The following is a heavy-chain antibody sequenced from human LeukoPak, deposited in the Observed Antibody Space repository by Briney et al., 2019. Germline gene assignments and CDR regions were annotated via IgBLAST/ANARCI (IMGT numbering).Heavy chain of an antibody. D-gene: IGHD5-18*01. V-gene: IGHV4-38-2*02. CDR3: ARVGGRVDTAMVIDY. J-gene: IGHJ4*02. Sequence: SETLSLTCTVSGYSISSGYQWGWIRQPPGKGLEWIGNGYHSGSTYYNPSLKSRVAMSVDTSKNQFSLKLISVTAADTAVYYCARVGGRVDTAMVIDYWGQGTLVTVSS. CDR2: GYHSGST. CDR1: GYSISSGYQ.